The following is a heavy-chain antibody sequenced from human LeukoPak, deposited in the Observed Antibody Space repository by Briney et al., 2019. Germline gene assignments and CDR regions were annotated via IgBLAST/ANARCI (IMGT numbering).Heavy chain of an antibody. V-gene: IGHV4-59*01. D-gene: IGHD6-13*01. CDR1: GVSICSFH. J-gene: IGHJ6*02. Sequence: SETVSLTCSVSGVSICSFHWSWIPQPPGKGLVWSGYIYYSGSTNYHPSLKSRVTISVDTSNNQFSLKLSSVTAAGTDVYYCARAGQQLLPTQYYYSGMEVGGQGTTVTV. CDR2: IYYSGST. CDR3: ARAGQQLLPTQYYYSGMEV.